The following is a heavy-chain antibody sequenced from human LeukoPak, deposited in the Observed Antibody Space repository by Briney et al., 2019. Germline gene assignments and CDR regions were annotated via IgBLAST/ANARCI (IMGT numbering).Heavy chain of an antibody. D-gene: IGHD4-17*01. CDR2: MSGSGGST. Sequence: GGSLRLSCAASGFTFSSYAMSWVRQAPGKGLEWVSTMSGSGGSTYYADSVKGRFIISRDNSKNTLCLQMNSLRAEDTAVYYCAKVGYGDYGWGDYFDYWGQGTLVTVSS. CDR1: GFTFSSYA. V-gene: IGHV3-23*01. CDR3: AKVGYGDYGWGDYFDY. J-gene: IGHJ4*02.